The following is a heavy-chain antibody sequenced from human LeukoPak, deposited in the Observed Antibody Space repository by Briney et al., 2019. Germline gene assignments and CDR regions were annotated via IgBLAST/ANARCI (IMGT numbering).Heavy chain of an antibody. Sequence: PGGSLRLSCAASGFTFSDYYMSWIRQAPGKGLEWVSYISSSGSTIYYADSVKGRFTISRDNAKNSLYLQMNSLRAEDTAVYYCASTKVVNYYYMDVWGKGTTVTVSS. CDR3: ASTKVVNYYYMDV. CDR2: ISSSGSTI. CDR1: GFTFSDYY. J-gene: IGHJ6*03. V-gene: IGHV3-11*04. D-gene: IGHD4-23*01.